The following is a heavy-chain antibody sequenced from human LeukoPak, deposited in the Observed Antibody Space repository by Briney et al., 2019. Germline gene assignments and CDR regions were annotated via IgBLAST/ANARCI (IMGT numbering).Heavy chain of an antibody. V-gene: IGHV3-21*01. CDR3: ATYTHWVAGDV. Sequence: GGSLRLSCAASGFAFDTYSMTWVRQAPGKGLEWVSSISSWSSFIYSADSVTGRFTISRDNARNSLYLQMGSLRAEDTAVYYCATYTHWVAGDVWGQGTTVTVSS. J-gene: IGHJ6*02. D-gene: IGHD3-16*01. CDR2: ISSWSSFI. CDR1: GFAFDTYS.